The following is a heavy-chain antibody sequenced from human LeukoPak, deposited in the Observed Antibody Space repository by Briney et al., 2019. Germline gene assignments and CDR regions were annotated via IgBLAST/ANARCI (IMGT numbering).Heavy chain of an antibody. CDR1: GYTFTGYY. V-gene: IGHV1-2*02. J-gene: IGHJ4*02. Sequence: ASVKVSCKASGYTFTGYYMHWVRQAPGQGLEWMGWINPNSGGTNYAQKFQGRVTMTRDTSISTAYMELSRLRSDDTAVYYCARASGSFWWLDYWGQGTLVTVSS. D-gene: IGHD1-26*01. CDR3: ARASGSFWWLDY. CDR2: INPNSGGT.